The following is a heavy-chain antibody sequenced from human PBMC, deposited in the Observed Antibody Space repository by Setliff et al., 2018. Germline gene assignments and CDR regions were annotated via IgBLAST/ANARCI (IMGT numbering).Heavy chain of an antibody. CDR1: GYSFTSYW. V-gene: IGHV5-51*01. D-gene: IGHD5-12*01. Sequence: GESLKISCKGSGYSFTSYWIGWVRQMPGKGLEWMGVIYPGDSDTRYSPSFQGQFTISADKSITTAYLQWSSLKASDTAIYYCARHRVGNSGYAIPILDFWGQGALVTVSS. J-gene: IGHJ4*02. CDR3: ARHRVGNSGYAIPILDF. CDR2: IYPGDSDT.